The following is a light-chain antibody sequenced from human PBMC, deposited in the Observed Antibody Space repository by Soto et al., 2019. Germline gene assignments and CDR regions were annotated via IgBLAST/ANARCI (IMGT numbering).Light chain of an antibody. CDR2: GAS. Sequence: EIVMTQLASTLSVSPGERATLSCRASQSVSRNLAWYQQKPGQAPRLLIYGASTRATGFPARFSGSGSGTEFTLTISSLQSEDFAVYYCQQYNNWPRTFGQRTKVDIK. J-gene: IGKJ1*01. CDR3: QQYNNWPRT. V-gene: IGKV3-15*01. CDR1: QSVSRN.